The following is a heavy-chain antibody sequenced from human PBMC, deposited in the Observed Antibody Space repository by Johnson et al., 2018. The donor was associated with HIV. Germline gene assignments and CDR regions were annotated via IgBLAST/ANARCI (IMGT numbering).Heavy chain of an antibody. CDR3: AGAKVDTGVGVRATGAFDI. V-gene: IGHV3-33*08. CDR2: IRWDGGIT. J-gene: IGHJ3*02. D-gene: IGHD1-1*01. Sequence: QVQLVESGGGVVQPGRSLRLSCAASGFTFTTYGMHWVRQAPGNGLEWVSLIRWDGGITSYVDSVKGRFTISRDNSKNTLYIQMNRLRVEDTAVVYWAGAKVDTGVGVRATGAFDIWGQGTVVTVSS. CDR1: GFTFTTYG.